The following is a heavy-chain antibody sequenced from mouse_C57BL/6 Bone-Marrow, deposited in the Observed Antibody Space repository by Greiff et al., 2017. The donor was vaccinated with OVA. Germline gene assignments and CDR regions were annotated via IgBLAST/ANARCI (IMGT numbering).Heavy chain of an antibody. CDR1: GFNIKDDY. J-gene: IGHJ1*03. Sequence: EVKLMESGAELVRPGASVKLSCTASGFNIKDDYMHWVKQRPEQGLEWIGWIDPENGDTEYASKFQGKATITADTSSNTAYLQLSSLTSEDTAVYYCTTEEPRYWYFDVWGTGTTVTVSS. CDR3: TTEEPRYWYFDV. V-gene: IGHV14-4*01. CDR2: IDPENGDT.